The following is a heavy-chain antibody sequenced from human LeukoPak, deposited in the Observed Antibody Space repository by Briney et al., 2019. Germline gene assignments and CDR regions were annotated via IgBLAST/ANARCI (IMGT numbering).Heavy chain of an antibody. CDR3: AKDSDWGSYRYAHFDY. Sequence: PGRSLRLSCAASGFTFDDYAMHWVRQAPGKGLEWVSGISWNSGSIGYADSVKGRFTISRDNAKNSLYLQMNSLRAEDTALYYCAKDSDWGSYRYAHFDYWGQGTLVTVSS. CDR1: GFTFDDYA. D-gene: IGHD3-16*02. CDR2: ISWNSGSI. V-gene: IGHV3-9*01. J-gene: IGHJ4*02.